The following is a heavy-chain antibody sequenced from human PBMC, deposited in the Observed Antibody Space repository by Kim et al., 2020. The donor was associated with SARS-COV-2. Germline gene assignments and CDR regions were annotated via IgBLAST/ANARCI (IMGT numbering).Heavy chain of an antibody. D-gene: IGHD3-10*01. CDR1: GGSISSSSYY. CDR3: ARQGSTRVRGVWASYFDY. V-gene: IGHV4-39*01. CDR2: IYYSGST. J-gene: IGHJ4*02. Sequence: SETLSLTCTVSGGSISSSSYYWGWIRQPPGKGLEWIGSIYYSGSTYYNPSLNSRVTISVDTSKNQFPLKLSSVTAADTAVYYCARQGSTRVRGVWASYFDYWGQGTLVTVSS.